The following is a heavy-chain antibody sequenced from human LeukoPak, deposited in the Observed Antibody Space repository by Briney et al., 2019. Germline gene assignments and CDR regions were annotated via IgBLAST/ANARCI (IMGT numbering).Heavy chain of an antibody. D-gene: IGHD6-19*01. CDR1: GFTVSSNY. CDR3: ARGGAVAGKYVY. J-gene: IGHJ4*02. Sequence: GGSLRLSCAASGFTVSSNYMSWVRQAPGKGLEWVASIKKEDGYEKMYVDSVKGRFTISRDNAENSVYLQMNSLRVEDTAMYYCARGGAVAGKYVYWGQGTLVTVSS. V-gene: IGHV3-7*01. CDR2: IKKEDGYEK.